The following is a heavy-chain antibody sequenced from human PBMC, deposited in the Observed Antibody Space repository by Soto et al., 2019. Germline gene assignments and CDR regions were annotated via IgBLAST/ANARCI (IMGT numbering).Heavy chain of an antibody. CDR3: ASSAGQVRDGGGHFDY. D-gene: IGHD6-19*01. Sequence: VQLVQSGTEVKKPGASVKVSCRASGYTFSSHGVNWVRRAPGQGLEWMCWISGYNGNTNYAQNLQGRVTMTTDTSTNPAYMELRGLRSDDTAVYYCASSAGQVRDGGGHFDYWGQGTLVTVSS. V-gene: IGHV1-18*04. J-gene: IGHJ4*02. CDR2: ISGYNGNT. CDR1: GYTFSSHG.